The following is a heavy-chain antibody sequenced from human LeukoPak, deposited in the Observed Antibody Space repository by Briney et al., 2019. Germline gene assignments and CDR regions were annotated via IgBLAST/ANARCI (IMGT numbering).Heavy chain of an antibody. D-gene: IGHD2-2*01. CDR2: ISYDGSNE. V-gene: IGHV3-30*04. J-gene: IGHJ5*02. CDR3: ARDSDCSSTSCFGLFDP. Sequence: GGSLRLSCAASGFTFSSYAMHWVRQAPGKGLEWVAVISYDGSNEYYADSVKGRFTISRDNSKNTLYLQMNSLRAEDTAVYYCARDSDCSSTSCFGLFDPWGQGTLVTVSS. CDR1: GFTFSSYA.